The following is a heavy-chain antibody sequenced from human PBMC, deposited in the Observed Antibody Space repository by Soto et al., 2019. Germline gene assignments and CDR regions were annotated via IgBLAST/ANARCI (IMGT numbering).Heavy chain of an antibody. Sequence: QVQLQESGPGLVKPSQTLSLTCTVSGGSISSGGYYWSWIGQDPGKGLEWIGYIYYSGGTYYNPSIKCRVTISVDTSMIQFSLKLSSVTAPDTAVYYCAREPTVSVLNSCYMDVWGKGTTVTVSS. CDR1: GGSISSGGYY. CDR3: AREPTVSVLNSCYMDV. J-gene: IGHJ6*03. V-gene: IGHV4-31*03. D-gene: IGHD3-9*01. CDR2: IYYSGGT.